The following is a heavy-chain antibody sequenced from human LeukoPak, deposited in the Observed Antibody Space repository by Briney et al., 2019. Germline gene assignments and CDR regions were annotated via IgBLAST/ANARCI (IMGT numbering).Heavy chain of an antibody. CDR2: MGGSGGST. Sequence: GGSLRLSCAASGFTFSSYAMSWVRQAPGKGLEWVSGMGGSGGSTYYADSVKGRFTISRDNSKNTLFLQMNSLRAEDTAVYYCAKLGWDLLKWFDPWGQGTLVTVSS. CDR1: GFTFSSYA. J-gene: IGHJ5*02. D-gene: IGHD1-26*01. CDR3: AKLGWDLLKWFDP. V-gene: IGHV3-23*01.